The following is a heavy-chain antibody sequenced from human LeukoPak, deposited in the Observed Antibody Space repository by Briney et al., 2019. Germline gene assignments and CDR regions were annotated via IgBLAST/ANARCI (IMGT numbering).Heavy chain of an antibody. J-gene: IGHJ4*02. D-gene: IGHD5-18*01. Sequence: ASVKVSCKASGYTFTSYGISWVRQAPGQGLEWMGWISAYNGNTDYAQKLQGRVTMTTDTSTSTAYMELRSLRSDDTAVYYCARVDTAMDPFDYWGQGTLVTVSS. V-gene: IGHV1-18*01. CDR3: ARVDTAMDPFDY. CDR2: ISAYNGNT. CDR1: GYTFTSYG.